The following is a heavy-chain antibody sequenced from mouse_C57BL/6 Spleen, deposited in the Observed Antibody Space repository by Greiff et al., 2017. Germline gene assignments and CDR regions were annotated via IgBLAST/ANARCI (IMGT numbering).Heavy chain of an antibody. Sequence: QVQLQQPGAELVKPGASVKLSCKASGYTFTSYWMQWVKQRPGQGLEWIGEIDPSDSYTNYNQKFKGKATLTVDNSSSTAYVQLSSLTSEDSAVSYCARQYYGIEYFDYWGQGTTLTVSS. CDR3: ARQYYGIEYFDY. V-gene: IGHV1-50*01. J-gene: IGHJ2*01. D-gene: IGHD1-1*01. CDR2: IDPSDSYT. CDR1: GYTFTSYW.